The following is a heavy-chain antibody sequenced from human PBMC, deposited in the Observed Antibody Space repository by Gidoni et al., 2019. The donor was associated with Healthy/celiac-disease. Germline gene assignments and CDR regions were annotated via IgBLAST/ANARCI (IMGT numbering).Heavy chain of an antibody. J-gene: IGHJ5*02. D-gene: IGHD3-10*01. CDR2: IYYSGST. CDR3: ARRKVRGVIITGANWFDP. Sequence: QLQLQESGPGLVKPSETLSLTCPVSGGSISRSIYYWGWIRQPPGKGLEWIGSIYYSGSTYYNPSLKSRVTISVDTSKNQCSLKLSSVTAADTAVYYCARRKVRGVIITGANWFDPWGQGTLVTVSS. CDR1: GGSISRSIYY. V-gene: IGHV4-39*01.